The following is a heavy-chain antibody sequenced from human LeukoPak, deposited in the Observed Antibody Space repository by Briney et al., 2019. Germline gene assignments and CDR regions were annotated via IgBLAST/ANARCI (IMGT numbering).Heavy chain of an antibody. CDR2: IYPGDSDT. J-gene: IGHJ4*02. V-gene: IGHV5-51*01. D-gene: IGHD1-26*01. CDR1: GYSFTDYW. CDR3: ARRRGGAYLLGPFDY. Sequence: GESLKISCKGSGYSFTDYWIGWVRQMPGKGLECMGIIYPGDSDTRYSPSFQGQVTISADKSISTAYLQWSSLKASDTAMYYCARRRGGAYLLGPFDYWGQGTLLTVSS.